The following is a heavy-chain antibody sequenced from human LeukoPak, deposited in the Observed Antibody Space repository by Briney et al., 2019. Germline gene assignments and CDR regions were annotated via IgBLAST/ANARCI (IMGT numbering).Heavy chain of an antibody. V-gene: IGHV3-30*02. CDR1: GFTFSSYG. Sequence: GGSLRLSCAASGFTFSSYGMHWVRQAPGKGLEWVAFIRYDGSNKYYADSVKGRFTISRDNSKNTLYLQMNSLRAEDTAVYYCAKDDGLWWFPTAGFDYWGQGTLVTVSS. J-gene: IGHJ4*02. D-gene: IGHD2-21*01. CDR2: IRYDGSNK. CDR3: AKDDGLWWFPTAGFDY.